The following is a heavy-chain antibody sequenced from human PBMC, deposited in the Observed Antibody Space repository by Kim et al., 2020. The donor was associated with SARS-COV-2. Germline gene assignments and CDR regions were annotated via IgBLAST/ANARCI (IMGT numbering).Heavy chain of an antibody. CDR2: INHSGST. V-gene: IGHV4-34*01. CDR3: ARGPSDYYYGMDV. J-gene: IGHJ6*02. Sequence: SETLSLTCAVYGGSFSGYYWSWIRQPPGKGLEWIGEINHSGSTNYNPSLKSRVTISVDTSKNQFSLKLSSVTAADTAVYYCARGPSDYYYGMDVWGQGTTVTVSS. CDR1: GGSFSGYY.